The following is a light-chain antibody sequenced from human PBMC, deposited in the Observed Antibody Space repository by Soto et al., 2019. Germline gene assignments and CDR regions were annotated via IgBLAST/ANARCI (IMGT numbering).Light chain of an antibody. J-gene: IGLJ2*01. CDR1: SGHSSYA. CDR2: LNSDGSH. CDR3: QNWGTGSVV. Sequence: QSVLTQSPSASASLGASVKLTCPLSSGHSSYAIAWHQQQPEKGPRYLMKLNSDGSHSKGDGIPDRFSGSSSGAERYLTISSLQSEDEADYYCQNWGTGSVVFGGGTKLTVL. V-gene: IGLV4-69*01.